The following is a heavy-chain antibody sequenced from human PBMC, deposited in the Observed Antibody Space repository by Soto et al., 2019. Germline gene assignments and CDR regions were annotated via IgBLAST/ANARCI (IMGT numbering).Heavy chain of an antibody. J-gene: IGHJ3*02. D-gene: IGHD6-25*01. V-gene: IGHV1-69*12. CDR2: IVPIFRTA. CDR1: GDTFSNYV. Sequence: QVQLVQSGAEVKKPGSSVKVACKVSGDTFSNYVINWVRQAPGQGLEWMGAIVPIFRTANYAQKFQGRVTNNADEIPNPPYVGLSGLGSDDTGTAFCAREAAAPGSFRGGASDIGGQGTLVTVSS. CDR3: AREAAAPGSFRGGASDI.